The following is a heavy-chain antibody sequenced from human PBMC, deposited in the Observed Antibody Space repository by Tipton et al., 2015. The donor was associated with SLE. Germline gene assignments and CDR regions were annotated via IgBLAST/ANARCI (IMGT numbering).Heavy chain of an antibody. CDR3: ARGSDGEYVRYFDV. CDR2: IYSSGDR. V-gene: IGHV4-4*07. CDR1: GGSISFDY. D-gene: IGHD4-17*01. Sequence: TLSLTCTVSGGSISFDYWSWIRQSAGRGLEWIGRIYSSGDRDYNPSLRRRVTVSIDASQNRVSLRLKSVSAADTAVYYCARGSDGEYVRYFDVWGPGTLVTVSS. J-gene: IGHJ2*01.